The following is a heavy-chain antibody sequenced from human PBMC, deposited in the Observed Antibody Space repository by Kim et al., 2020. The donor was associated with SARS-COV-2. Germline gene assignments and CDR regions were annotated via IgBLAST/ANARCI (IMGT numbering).Heavy chain of an antibody. CDR1: GFTFSSYW. Sequence: GGSLRLSCAASGFTFSSYWMSWVRQAPGKGLEWVANIKQDGSEKYYVDSVKGRFTISRDNAKNSLYLQMNSLRAEDTAVYYCARDMGYSSSGGYYYYGMDVWGQGTTVTVSS. D-gene: IGHD6-6*01. CDR2: IKQDGSEK. J-gene: IGHJ6*02. V-gene: IGHV3-7*03. CDR3: ARDMGYSSSGGYYYYGMDV.